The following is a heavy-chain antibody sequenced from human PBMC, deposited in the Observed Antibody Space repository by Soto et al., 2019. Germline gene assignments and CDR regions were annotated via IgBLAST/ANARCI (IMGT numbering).Heavy chain of an antibody. D-gene: IGHD6-25*01. V-gene: IGHV3-53*01. CDR2: IYSGGST. J-gene: IGHJ6*02. CDR1: GLTVSRNY. CDR3: ARFTQGRPEGMYV. Sequence: EVQLVESGGGFIQPGGSLRLSCVVSGLTVSRNYMTWVRQAPGKGLECVSVIYSGGSTYSADSVKGRFTISSDNSTNTVYLLMNSLRVEDTAVYYCARFTQGRPEGMYVLGQGTTVTVS.